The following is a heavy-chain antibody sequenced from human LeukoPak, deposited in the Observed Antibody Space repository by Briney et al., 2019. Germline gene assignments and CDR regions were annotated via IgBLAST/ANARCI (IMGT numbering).Heavy chain of an antibody. D-gene: IGHD2-8*02. CDR1: GFTFSAYV. Sequence: PGGSLRLSCAASGFTFSAYVMHWVRQAPGKGLEWVAVISYDGSNKNYVDSVKGRFTISRDNSKNTLYLQMNSLRAEDTAVYYCAKGITVVWKPPFDPWGQGTLVTVSS. J-gene: IGHJ5*02. CDR2: ISYDGSNK. CDR3: AKGITVVWKPPFDP. V-gene: IGHV3-30*18.